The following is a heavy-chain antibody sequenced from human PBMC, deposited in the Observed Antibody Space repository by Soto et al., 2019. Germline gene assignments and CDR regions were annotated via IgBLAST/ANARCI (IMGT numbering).Heavy chain of an antibody. D-gene: IGHD6-6*01. CDR3: EGRGGGSSSLWFDA. Sequence: QVQLQQWGAGLLKPSETLSLTCAVYGGSFSGYYWSWIRQPPGKGLEWIGEINHSGSTNYNPSLKIRVTISVDTSKNQFSSKSRSGTAAATAVYYCEGRGGGSSSLWFDAWGQGGLVAVSS. V-gene: IGHV4-34*01. J-gene: IGHJ5*02. CDR1: GGSFSGYY. CDR2: INHSGST.